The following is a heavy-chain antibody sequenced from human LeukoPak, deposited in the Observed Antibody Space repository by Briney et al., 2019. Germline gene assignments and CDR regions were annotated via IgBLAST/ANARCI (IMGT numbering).Heavy chain of an antibody. CDR3: TKASRFGYSYGPREYFYYMDV. Sequence: GGSLRLSCAASGFTFNKYTMNWVRQAPGKGLEWVSTISGSGGSTYYADSVKGRFTISRDNSKNTLYLQMNTLRAEDTAVYYCTKASRFGYSYGPREYFYYMDVWGKGTTVTISS. J-gene: IGHJ6*03. CDR2: ISGSGGST. D-gene: IGHD5-18*01. CDR1: GFTFNKYT. V-gene: IGHV3-23*01.